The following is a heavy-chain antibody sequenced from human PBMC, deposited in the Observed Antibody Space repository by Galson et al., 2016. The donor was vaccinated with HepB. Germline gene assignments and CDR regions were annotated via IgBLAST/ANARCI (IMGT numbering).Heavy chain of an antibody. D-gene: IGHD2-21*02. CDR1: GDSVSSINAA. CDR3: ASGTAYGSAFEI. J-gene: IGHJ3*02. Sequence: CAISGDSVSSINAAWHWLRQSPSRGLEWLGRTYYRSKWYNDYATSLKGRIIITPDTSKNQFSLQLDSVRHEDTAVYYCASGTAYGSAFEIWGQGTLVTVSS. CDR2: TYYRSKWYN. V-gene: IGHV6-1*01.